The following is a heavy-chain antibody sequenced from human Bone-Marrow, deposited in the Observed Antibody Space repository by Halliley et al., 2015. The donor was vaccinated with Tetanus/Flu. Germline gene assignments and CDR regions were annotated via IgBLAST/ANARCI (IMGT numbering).Heavy chain of an antibody. J-gene: IGHJ5*02. V-gene: IGHV3-30-3*01. D-gene: IGHD3-22*01. CDR3: ARGDYDSGGYSWFAP. CDR1: GFTFSSYP. CDR2: ISYDGSNK. Sequence: SLRLSCAASGFTFSSYPMHWVRQAPGKGLEWVALISYDGSNKYCADSLKGRFTISRDNSKNTLYLQLNSLRPEDTAVYYCARGDYDSGGYSWFAPWGQGTLVTVSS.